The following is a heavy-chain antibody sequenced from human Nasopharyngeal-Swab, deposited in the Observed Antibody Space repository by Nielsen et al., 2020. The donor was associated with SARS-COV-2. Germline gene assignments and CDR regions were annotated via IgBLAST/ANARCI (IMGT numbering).Heavy chain of an antibody. CDR2: IRSKTYGGTT. CDR1: GFMFGAYA. V-gene: IGHV3-49*03. J-gene: IGHJ3*01. CDR3: ARVRGFTFQARNPFDV. D-gene: IGHD2/OR15-2a*01. Sequence: GGALRLSCTASGFMFGAYAMSWFRQAPGKGLEWVGFIRSKTYGGTTEYAASVKGRFTISRDDSKSIAYLQMNSLKTEDTAVYYCARVRGFTFQARNPFDVWGEGTMVTVSS.